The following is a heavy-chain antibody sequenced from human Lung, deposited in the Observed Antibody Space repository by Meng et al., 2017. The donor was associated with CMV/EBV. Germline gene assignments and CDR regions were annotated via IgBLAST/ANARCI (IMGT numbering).Heavy chain of an antibody. CDR2: IYPGDSDT. J-gene: IGHJ6*02. V-gene: IGHV5-51*01. D-gene: IGHD3-3*01. Sequence: GESLKISCKGSGYSFTNYWIGWVRQMPGKGLEWMGIIYPGDSDTRYSPSFQGQVTISADKSISTAYLQWSSLKASDTAMYYCARQGITIFGVDYYYYYGMDVWGQGXTVTVSS. CDR3: ARQGITIFGVDYYYYYGMDV. CDR1: GYSFTNYW.